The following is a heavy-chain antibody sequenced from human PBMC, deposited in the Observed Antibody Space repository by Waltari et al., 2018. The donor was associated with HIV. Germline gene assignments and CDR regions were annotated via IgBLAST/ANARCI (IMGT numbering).Heavy chain of an antibody. Sequence: EVQLVQSGAEVKQPGESPNSSCNGSGYSFTSHWIGWVLQTPGKGLEWMGIIYPGGSDTRYSPSFQGQVTISADKSNSTAYLQWSSLKASDTAMYYCARPYGGTLVPYWYFDLWGRGTLVTVSS. CDR1: GYSFTSHW. J-gene: IGHJ2*01. CDR3: ARPYGGTLVPYWYFDL. D-gene: IGHD4-17*01. CDR2: IYPGGSDT. V-gene: IGHV5-51*03.